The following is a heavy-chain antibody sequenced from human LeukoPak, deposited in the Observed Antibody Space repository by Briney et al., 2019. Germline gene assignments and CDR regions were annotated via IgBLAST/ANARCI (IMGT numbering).Heavy chain of an antibody. CDR1: GFTFSRYD. V-gene: IGHV3-13*04. CDR3: ARGGANYSDISGYGYFDL. D-gene: IGHD3-22*01. Sequence: GGSLRLSCAASGFTFSRYDMHWVRQVTGKGREWVSAIGAAGDTFYPVSVKGRFTISRENAKNSLYLQMNSLRAGHTAVYYCARGGANYSDISGYGYFDLWGRGTLVTVSS. J-gene: IGHJ2*01. CDR2: IGAAGDT.